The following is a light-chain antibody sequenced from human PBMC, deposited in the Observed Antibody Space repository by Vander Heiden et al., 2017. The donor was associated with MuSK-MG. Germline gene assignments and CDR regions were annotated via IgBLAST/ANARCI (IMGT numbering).Light chain of an antibody. J-gene: IGLJ3*02. Sequence: SYVLTPPPSVSVAPGTTARITCGGNNLGSKSVHWYQQKPGQAPGMVISYDRERVSGIPERFSGSNAGNTATLTISRVEAGDEDDYYCQVWDNKSDRQGVFGGGTKLTVL. CDR2: YDR. V-gene: IGLV3-21*04. CDR3: QVWDNKSDRQGV. CDR1: NLGSKS.